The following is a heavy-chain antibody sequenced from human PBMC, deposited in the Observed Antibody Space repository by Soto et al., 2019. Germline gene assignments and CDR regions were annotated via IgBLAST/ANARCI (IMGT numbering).Heavy chain of an antibody. Sequence: QVQLQQRGAGLLKPSETLSLTCAVYGGSFSGYYWSWIRQPPGKGLEWIGEINHSGSTNYNPSLKSRVTISVDTSKNQFSLKLSSVTAADTAVYYCARGAVAPFDYWGQGTLVTVSS. J-gene: IGHJ4*02. CDR3: ARGAVAPFDY. CDR2: INHSGST. V-gene: IGHV4-34*01. CDR1: GGSFSGYY. D-gene: IGHD2-15*01.